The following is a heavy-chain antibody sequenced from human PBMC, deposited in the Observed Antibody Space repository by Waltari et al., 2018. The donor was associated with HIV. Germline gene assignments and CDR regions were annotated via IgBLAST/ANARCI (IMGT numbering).Heavy chain of an antibody. CDR2: ISNSGSAI. Sequence: EVQLVESGGGLVQPGGSLRLSCAASGFTFSSYNMNWVRQAPGSGLEWLSSISNSGSAIYDADSVKGRFTISRDNAKNSLYLQMNSLGDEDTAVYYCARDLVAPGNFFDYWGQGTLVTVSS. CDR1: GFTFSSYN. V-gene: IGHV3-48*02. J-gene: IGHJ4*02. CDR3: ARDLVAPGNFFDY. D-gene: IGHD5-12*01.